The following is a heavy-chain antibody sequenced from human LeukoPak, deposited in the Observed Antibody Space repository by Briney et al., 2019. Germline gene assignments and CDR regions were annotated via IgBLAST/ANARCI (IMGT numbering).Heavy chain of an antibody. V-gene: IGHV3-21*01. CDR2: ISSSSSYI. CDR3: ARSIAAAGSLGYYYGMDV. CDR1: GFTFSSYS. D-gene: IGHD6-13*01. Sequence: GGSLRLSCAASGFTFSSYSMNWVRQAPGKGLEWVSSISSSSSYIYYADSVKGRFTISRDNAKNSLYLQMNSLRAEDTAVYYCARSIAAAGSLGYYYGMDVWGQGTMVTVSS. J-gene: IGHJ6*02.